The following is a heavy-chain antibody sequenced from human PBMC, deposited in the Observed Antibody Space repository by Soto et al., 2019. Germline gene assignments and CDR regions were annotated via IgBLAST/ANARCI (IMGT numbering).Heavy chain of an antibody. D-gene: IGHD6-19*01. CDR1: GFTFSSYS. V-gene: IGHV3-48*01. J-gene: IGHJ3*02. CDR3: ARDFGIAVAAHGGDI. Sequence: GGSLRLSCAASGFTFSSYSMNWVRQAPGKGLEWVSYISSSSSTIYYADSVKGRFTISRDNAKNSLYLQMNSLRAEDTAVYYCARDFGIAVAAHGGDIWGQGTMVTVSS. CDR2: ISSSSSTI.